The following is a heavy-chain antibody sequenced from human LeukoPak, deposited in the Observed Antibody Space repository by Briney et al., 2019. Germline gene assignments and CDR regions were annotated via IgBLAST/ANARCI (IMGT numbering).Heavy chain of an antibody. V-gene: IGHV3-30*04. D-gene: IGHD4-17*01. CDR3: ARAYGDYYFDY. Sequence: PGGSLRLSCAASGFTFSSYAMHWVRQAPGKGLEWVAVISYDGGNKYYADSVKGRFTISRDNSKNTLYLQMNSLRAEDTAVYYCARAYGDYYFDYWGQGTLVTVSS. J-gene: IGHJ4*02. CDR1: GFTFSSYA. CDR2: ISYDGGNK.